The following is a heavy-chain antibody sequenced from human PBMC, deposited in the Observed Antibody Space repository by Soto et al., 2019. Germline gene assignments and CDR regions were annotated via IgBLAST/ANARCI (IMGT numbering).Heavy chain of an antibody. J-gene: IGHJ4*02. Sequence: QVQLVQSGAEVKKPGSLVKVSCKASGDTFTTNSLNWVRQAPGQGLEWMGGIIPVVGTTKYAQKYQDRVTITGDKSTNTAYMELSSLRSDATAVYYCARGLLYATTYFDYWGQGTPVTVSS. CDR1: GDTFTTNS. CDR3: ARGLLYATTYFDY. V-gene: IGHV1-69*06. D-gene: IGHD2-8*01. CDR2: IIPVVGTT.